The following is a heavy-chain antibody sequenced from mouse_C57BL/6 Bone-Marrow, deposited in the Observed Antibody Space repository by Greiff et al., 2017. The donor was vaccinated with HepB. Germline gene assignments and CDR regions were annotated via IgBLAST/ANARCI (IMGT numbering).Heavy chain of an antibody. V-gene: IGHV1-81*01. Sequence: VMLVESGAELARPGASVKPSCKASGYTFTSYGISWVKQRTGQGLEWIGEIYPRSGNTYYNEKFKGKATLTADKSSSTAYMELRSLTSEDSAVYFCAREADGYYDYFDYWGQGTTLTVSS. CDR3: AREADGYYDYFDY. J-gene: IGHJ2*01. CDR1: GYTFTSYG. CDR2: IYPRSGNT. D-gene: IGHD2-3*01.